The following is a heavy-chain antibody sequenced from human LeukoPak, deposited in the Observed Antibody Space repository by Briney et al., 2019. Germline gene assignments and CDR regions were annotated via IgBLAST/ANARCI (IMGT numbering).Heavy chain of an antibody. CDR1: GFTFSSCW. CDR3: ARITSGSYYGDAFHI. V-gene: IGHV3-7*03. D-gene: IGHD1-26*01. CDR2: IKEDGSEK. J-gene: IGHJ3*02. Sequence: PGGSLRLSCAASGFTFSSCWMSWVRQAPGKGLEWVANIKEDGSEKYYVDPVKGRFTISRDNAKNSLYLQMNSLRAEDTAVYYCARITSGSYYGDAFHIWGQGTMVAVSS.